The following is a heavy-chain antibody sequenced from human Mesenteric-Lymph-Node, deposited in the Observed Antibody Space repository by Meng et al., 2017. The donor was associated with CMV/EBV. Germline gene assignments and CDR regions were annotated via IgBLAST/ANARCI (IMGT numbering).Heavy chain of an antibody. Sequence: SETLSLTCTVSGGSISSSSYYWGWIRQPPGKGLEWIGSIYYSGSTYYNPSLKSRVTISVDTSKNQFSLKLNSVTAADTAVYHCAGGTIWGVALSYYAMDVWGQGTTVTVSS. V-gene: IGHV4-39*07. CDR1: GGSISSSSYY. J-gene: IGHJ6*02. CDR3: AGGTIWGVALSYYAMDV. D-gene: IGHD3-3*01. CDR2: IYYSGST.